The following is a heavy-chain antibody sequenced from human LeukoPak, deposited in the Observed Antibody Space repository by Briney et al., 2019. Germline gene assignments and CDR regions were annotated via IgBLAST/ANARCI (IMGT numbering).Heavy chain of an antibody. CDR3: ATDQPRRYGDYASR. D-gene: IGHD4-17*01. CDR2: FDPEDGET. Sequence: ASVKVSCKGSGYTLTELSMHWVRQAPGKGLEWRGGFDPEDGETIYAQKFQGRVTMTEDTSTDTAYMELSSLRSEDTAVYYCATDQPRRYGDYASRWGQGTLVTVSS. J-gene: IGHJ4*02. V-gene: IGHV1-24*01. CDR1: GYTLTELS.